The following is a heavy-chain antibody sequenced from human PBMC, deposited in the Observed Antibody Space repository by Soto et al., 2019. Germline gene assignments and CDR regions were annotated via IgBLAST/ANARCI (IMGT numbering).Heavy chain of an antibody. CDR2: IYYSGST. CDR3: ARSVSSIAGGGYYDFWSGYLAPGY. J-gene: IGHJ4*02. Sequence: SETLSLTCTVSGGSISSGGYYWSWIRQHPGKGLEWIGYIYYSGSTYYNPSLKSRVTISVDTSKNQFSLKLSSVTAADTAVYYCARSVSSIAGGGYYDFWSGYLAPGYWGQGTLVTV. CDR1: GGSISSGGYY. D-gene: IGHD3-3*01. V-gene: IGHV4-31*03.